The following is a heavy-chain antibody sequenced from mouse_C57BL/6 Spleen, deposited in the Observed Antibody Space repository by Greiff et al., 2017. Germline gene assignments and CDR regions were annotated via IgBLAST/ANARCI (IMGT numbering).Heavy chain of an antibody. V-gene: IGHV1-15*01. CDR2: IDPETGGT. J-gene: IGHJ2*01. CDR3: TSYSNYVDFDY. Sequence: QVQLQQPGAELVRPGSSVKLSCKASGYTFTSYWMHWVKQTPVHGLEWIGAIDPETGGTAYNQKFKGKAILTADKSSSTAYMELRSLTSEDSAVYYCTSYSNYVDFDYWGQGTTLTVSS. D-gene: IGHD2-5*01. CDR1: GYTFTSYW.